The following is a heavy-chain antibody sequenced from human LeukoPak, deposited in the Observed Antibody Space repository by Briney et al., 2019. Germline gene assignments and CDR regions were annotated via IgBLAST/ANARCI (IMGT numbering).Heavy chain of an antibody. D-gene: IGHD6-19*01. V-gene: IGHV1-69*04. J-gene: IGHJ3*02. CDR3: ARDRVGSGRDDAFDI. CDR2: IIPILGIA. CDR1: GGTFSSYA. Sequence: GASVKVSCKASGGTFSSYAISWVRQAPGQGLEWMGRIIPILGIANYAQKFQGRVMITADKSTSTAYMELSSLRSEDTAVYYCARDRVGSGRDDAFDIWGQGTMVTVSS.